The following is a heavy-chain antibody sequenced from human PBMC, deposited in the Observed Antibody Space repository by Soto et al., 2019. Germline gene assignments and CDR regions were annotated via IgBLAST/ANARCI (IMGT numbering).Heavy chain of an antibody. D-gene: IGHD4-17*01. V-gene: IGHV4-59*12. CDR1: GGSISSYY. J-gene: IGHJ3*02. CDR3: ARDFTVTGAFDI. Sequence: QVQLQESGPGLVKPSETLSLTCTVSGGSISSYYWSWIRQPPGKGLEWIGYIYYTGSTNYNPSLKSRVTLSLDTSKKQFSLKLSSVTAADTAVYYCARDFTVTGAFDIWGQGTMVTVSS. CDR2: IYYTGST.